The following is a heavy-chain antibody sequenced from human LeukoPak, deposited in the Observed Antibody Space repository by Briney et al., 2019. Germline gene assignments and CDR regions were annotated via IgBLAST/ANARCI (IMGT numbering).Heavy chain of an antibody. D-gene: IGHD5-18*01. CDR1: GGSFSGYY. J-gene: IGHJ4*02. CDR3: ARAWGYSYGYDY. Sequence: ETSETLSLTCAVYGGSFSGYYWSWIRQPPGKGLEWIGETNHSGSTNYNPSLKSRVTISVDTSKNQFSLKLSSVTAADTAVYYCARAWGYSYGYDYWGQGTLVTVSS. CDR2: TNHSGST. V-gene: IGHV4-34*01.